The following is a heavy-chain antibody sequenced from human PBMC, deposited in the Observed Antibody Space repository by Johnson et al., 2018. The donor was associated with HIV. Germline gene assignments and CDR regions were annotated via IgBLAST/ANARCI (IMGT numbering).Heavy chain of an antibody. CDR2: IKSNTDGGTT. CDR1: GFTFDDYG. Sequence: VQLVESGRGVVRPGGSLRVSCAASGFTFDDYGMSWVRQAPGKGLEWVSRIKSNTDGGTTDYAAPVKGRFTISRHDSKNMLYLQMNSLKTEDTAVYYCTTDPWWNGYHAFDIWGQGTMVTVSS. D-gene: IGHD1-1*01. CDR3: TTDPWWNGYHAFDI. V-gene: IGHV3-15*01. J-gene: IGHJ3*02.